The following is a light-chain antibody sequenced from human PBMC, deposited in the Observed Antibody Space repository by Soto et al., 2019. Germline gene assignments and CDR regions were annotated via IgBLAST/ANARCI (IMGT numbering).Light chain of an antibody. J-gene: IGKJ2*01. Sequence: EIVLTQSPGTLSLSPGERATLSCRASQSVSSNYLAWYQQKPGQAPRLLIYGASSRATGIPDRFSGSGSGTDFTLTISRLEPEDFAVYFCQHYGNSPPFTFGQGTKVEIK. CDR2: GAS. CDR1: QSVSSNY. CDR3: QHYGNSPPFT. V-gene: IGKV3-20*01.